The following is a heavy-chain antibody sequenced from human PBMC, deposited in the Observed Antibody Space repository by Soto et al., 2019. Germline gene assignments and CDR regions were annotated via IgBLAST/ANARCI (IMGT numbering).Heavy chain of an antibody. CDR1: GFSFTNYW. CDR3: ASYCSPTTCHNCEY. D-gene: IGHD2-2*01. CDR2: MNQDGSQK. Sequence: EVYLVESGGDLVQPGGSLRLYCAASGFSFTNYWMAWVRQAPGKGLEWVGNMNQDGSQKYYVDSVKGRFTISRDNAKNSLYMQMNYLRAEDTAVYYCASYCSPTTCHNCEYGGQGTLVTVSS. V-gene: IGHV3-7*01. J-gene: IGHJ4*02.